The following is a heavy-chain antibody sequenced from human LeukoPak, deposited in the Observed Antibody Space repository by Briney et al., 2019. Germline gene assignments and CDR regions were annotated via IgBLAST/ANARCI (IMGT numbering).Heavy chain of an antibody. CDR2: IRYDGNNK. J-gene: IGHJ3*02. Sequence: QPGGSLRLSCGASGFTFSNYGMLWVRQAPGKGLDWVAFIRYDGNNKLYADSVKGRFTISRDNAKNSLYLQMNSLRAEDTAVYYCARGPPLRYFDWSKNDAFDIWGQGTMVTVSS. D-gene: IGHD3-9*01. CDR1: GFTFSNYG. V-gene: IGHV3-30*02. CDR3: ARGPPLRYFDWSKNDAFDI.